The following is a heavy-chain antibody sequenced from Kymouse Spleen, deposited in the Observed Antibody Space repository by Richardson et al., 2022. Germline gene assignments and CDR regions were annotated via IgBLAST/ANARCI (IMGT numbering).Heavy chain of an antibody. Sequence: QVQLQQWGAGLLKPSETLSLTCAVYGGSFSGYYWSWIRQPPGKGLEWIGEINHSGSTNYNPSLKSRVTISVDTSKNQFSLKLSSVTAADTAVYYCAREGGYFDPSYFQHWGQGTLVTVSS. CDR2: INHSGST. J-gene: IGHJ1*01. CDR3: AREGGYFDPSYFQH. CDR1: GGSFSGYY. V-gene: IGHV4-34*01. D-gene: IGHD3-9*01.